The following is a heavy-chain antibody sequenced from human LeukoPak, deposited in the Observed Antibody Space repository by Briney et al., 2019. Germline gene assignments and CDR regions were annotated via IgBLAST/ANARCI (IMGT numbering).Heavy chain of an antibody. Sequence: TSETLSLTCAVYGGSFSGYYWSWIRQPPGKGLEWIGEINHSGSTNYNPSLKSRVTISVDTSKNQFSLKLSSVTAADTAVYYCAREGAAGTQGAFDPWGQGTLVTVSS. CDR1: GGSFSGYY. J-gene: IGHJ5*02. CDR2: INHSGST. V-gene: IGHV4-34*01. D-gene: IGHD6-13*01. CDR3: AREGAAGTQGAFDP.